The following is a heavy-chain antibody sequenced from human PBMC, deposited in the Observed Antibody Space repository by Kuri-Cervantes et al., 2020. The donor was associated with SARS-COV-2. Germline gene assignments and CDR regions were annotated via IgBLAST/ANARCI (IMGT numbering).Heavy chain of an antibody. J-gene: IGHJ3*02. CDR2: IYHSGST. D-gene: IGHD2-2*02. CDR3: ARLPPYCSSTSCYTGTFDAFDI. Sequence: SQTLSLTCAVYGGSFSGYYWSWIRQPPGKGLEWIGSIYHSGSTYYNPSLKSRVTISVDTSKNQSSLKLSSVTAADTAVYYCARLPPYCSSTSCYTGTFDAFDIWGQGTMVTVSS. CDR1: GGSFSGYY. V-gene: IGHV4-34*01.